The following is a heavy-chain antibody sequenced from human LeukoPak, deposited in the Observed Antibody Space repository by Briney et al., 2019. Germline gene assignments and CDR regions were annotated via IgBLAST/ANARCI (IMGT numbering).Heavy chain of an antibody. V-gene: IGHV1-46*01. J-gene: IGHJ6*03. CDR1: GYTFTSYD. Sequence: GASVKVSCKASGYTFTSYDINWVRQATGQGLEWMGIINPSGGSTSYAQKFQGRVTMTRDMSTSTVYMELSSLRSEDTAVYYCARGYSYGSPGYYYYYYYMDVWGKGTTVTVSS. D-gene: IGHD5-18*01. CDR2: INPSGGST. CDR3: ARGYSYGSPGYYYYYYYMDV.